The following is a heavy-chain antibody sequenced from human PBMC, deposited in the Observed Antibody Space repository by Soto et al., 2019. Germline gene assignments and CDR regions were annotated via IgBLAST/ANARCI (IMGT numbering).Heavy chain of an antibody. Sequence: GESLNISCKGSGYSFTSYWMGWLRQMTGKGLEWMGIIYPGDSDTRYSPSFQGQVTISADKSISTAYLQWSSLKASDTAMYYCARQPAAFDIWGQGTMVTVSS. V-gene: IGHV5-51*01. CDR1: GYSFTSYW. CDR3: ARQPAAFDI. J-gene: IGHJ3*02. CDR2: IYPGDSDT.